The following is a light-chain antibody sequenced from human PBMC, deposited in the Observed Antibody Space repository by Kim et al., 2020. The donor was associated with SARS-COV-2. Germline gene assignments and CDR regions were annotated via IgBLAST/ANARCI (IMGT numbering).Light chain of an antibody. V-gene: IGLV3-19*01. CDR1: RIRRYY. CDR3: NSRDSNDNVV. Sequence: VALRQTVGITRQGDRIRRYYDTWKQKKPGQATIIVIYGKNNRPSGIPVRFSGSSSGNTASLTITGTQAGDEADYYCNSRDSNDNVVFGGGTQLTVL. J-gene: IGLJ2*01. CDR2: GKN.